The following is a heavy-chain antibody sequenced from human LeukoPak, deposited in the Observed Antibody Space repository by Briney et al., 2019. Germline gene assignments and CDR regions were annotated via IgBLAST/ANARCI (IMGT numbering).Heavy chain of an antibody. V-gene: IGHV1-69*06. D-gene: IGHD3-10*01. CDR1: GITFSSYA. J-gene: IGHJ4*02. Sequence: GASVKVSCKTSGITFSSYAFNWVRQAPGQGLEWVGGIIPIFGTANYAQKFQGRVTITADKSTGTAYMELSSLRSEDTAVYYCARDRLEGFGDQRDYWGQGTLVTVSS. CDR2: IIPIFGTA. CDR3: ARDRLEGFGDQRDY.